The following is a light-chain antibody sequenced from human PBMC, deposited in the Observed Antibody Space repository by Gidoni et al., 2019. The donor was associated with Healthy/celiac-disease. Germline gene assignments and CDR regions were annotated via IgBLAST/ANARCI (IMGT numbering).Light chain of an antibody. CDR2: QDS. Sequence: SYELTQPPSVFVSPGQTASITCSGDKLGDKYACWYQQKPGQSPVLVIYQDSKRTSGIPERFSGSNSGNTATLTISGTQAMDEADYYCQAWDSSTAVVVFGGGTKLTVL. CDR3: QAWDSSTAVVV. V-gene: IGLV3-1*01. CDR1: KLGDKY. J-gene: IGLJ2*01.